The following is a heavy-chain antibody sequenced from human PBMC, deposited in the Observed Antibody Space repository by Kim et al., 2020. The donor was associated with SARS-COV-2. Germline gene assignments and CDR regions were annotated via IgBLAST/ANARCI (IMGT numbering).Heavy chain of an antibody. J-gene: IGHJ4*02. Sequence: SETLSLTCTVSGGSISSYYWSWIRQPPGKGLEWIGYIYYSGSTNYNPSLKSRVTISVDTSKNQFSLKLSSVTAADTAVYYCARIYGSGSYYSLTYYYYSSGPSGSWHYFDSWGQGTLVTVSS. D-gene: IGHD3-10*01. CDR2: IYYSGST. CDR3: ARIYGSGSYYSLTYYYYSSGPSGSWHYFDS. CDR1: GGSISSYY. V-gene: IGHV4-59*13.